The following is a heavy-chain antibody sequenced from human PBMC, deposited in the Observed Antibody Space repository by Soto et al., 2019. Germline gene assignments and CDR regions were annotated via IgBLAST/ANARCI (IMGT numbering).Heavy chain of an antibody. D-gene: IGHD2-2*01. CDR1: GYTFTSYG. V-gene: IGHV1-18*04. CDR2: ISAYNGNT. J-gene: IGHJ4*02. Sequence: ASVKVSCKASGYTFTSYGISWVRQAPGQGLEWMGWISAYNGNTNYAQKLQGRVTMTTDTSTSTAYMELRSLRSDDTAVYYCARGVFSDLQLLLFDYWGQGTLVTVSS. CDR3: ARGVFSDLQLLLFDY.